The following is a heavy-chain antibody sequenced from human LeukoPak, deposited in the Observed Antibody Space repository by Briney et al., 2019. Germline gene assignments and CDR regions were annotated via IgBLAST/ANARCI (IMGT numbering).Heavy chain of an antibody. CDR3: ARISPAAIWGYYYRMAV. D-gene: IGHD3-16*01. CDR2: IIPIFDTA. Sequence: ASVKVSCKASGGTFSSYAISWVRQAPGQGLEWMGGIIPIFDTADYAQKFQGRVTITADESTSTAYMELSSLRSEDTAVFYCARISPAAIWGYYYRMAVRGQGTTVTDSS. J-gene: IGHJ6*02. CDR1: GGTFSSYA. V-gene: IGHV1-69*13.